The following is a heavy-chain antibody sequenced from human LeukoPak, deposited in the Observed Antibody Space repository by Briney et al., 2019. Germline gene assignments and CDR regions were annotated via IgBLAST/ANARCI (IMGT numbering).Heavy chain of an antibody. CDR2: IRYDGSNK. V-gene: IGHV3-30*02. J-gene: IGHJ4*02. Sequence: GGSLRLSCAASGFTFSSYGMHWVRQAPGKGLEWVAFIRYDGSNKYYADSVKGRFTISRDNAKNSLYLQMNSLRAEDTAVYYCARGYQLRYFDWQPTAFVYWGQGTLVTVSS. D-gene: IGHD3-9*01. CDR3: ARGYQLRYFDWQPTAFVY. CDR1: GFTFSSYG.